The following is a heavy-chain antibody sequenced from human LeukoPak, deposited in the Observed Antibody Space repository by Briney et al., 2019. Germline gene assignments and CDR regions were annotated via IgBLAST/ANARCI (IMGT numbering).Heavy chain of an antibody. CDR1: GGSISSGGYY. D-gene: IGHD3-3*01. CDR2: IYHSGST. V-gene: IGHV4-30-2*01. Sequence: PSKTLSLTCTVSGGSISSGGYYWSWIRQPPGKGLEWIGYIYHSGSTYYNPSLKSRVTISVDRSKNQFSLKLSSVTAADTAVYYCARDFSPLSRGDAFDIWGQGTMVTVSS. CDR3: ARDFSPLSRGDAFDI. J-gene: IGHJ3*02.